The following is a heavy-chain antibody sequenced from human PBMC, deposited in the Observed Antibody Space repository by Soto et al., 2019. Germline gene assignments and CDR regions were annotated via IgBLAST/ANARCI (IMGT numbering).Heavy chain of an antibody. V-gene: IGHV1-69*12. CDR3: ARDRRRGVVVVAAPRYYYGMDV. Sequence: QVQLVQSGAEVKKPGSSVKVSCKASGGTFSSYAISWVRQAPGQGLEWMGGIIPIFGTANYAQKFQGRVTITADESTSTAYMELSSLRSEDTAVYYCARDRRRGVVVVAAPRYYYGMDVWGQGTTVTVSS. CDR1: GGTFSSYA. J-gene: IGHJ6*02. D-gene: IGHD2-15*01. CDR2: IIPIFGTA.